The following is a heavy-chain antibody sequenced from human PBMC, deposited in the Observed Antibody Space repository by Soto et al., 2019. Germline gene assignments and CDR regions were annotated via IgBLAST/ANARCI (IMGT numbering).Heavy chain of an antibody. CDR3: ARDLTVTGIYYTMDV. CDR2: INPNSGGT. V-gene: IGHV1-2*04. Sequence: GDSVKVSCKASGYTFTDYFIHCVRQAPGQGLEWVGWINPNSGGTNYAPKFQGWVTMTRDTSISTAYMELSRLTSDDTAVYYCARDLTVTGIYYTMDVWGQGTTVTVSS. D-gene: IGHD4-4*01. J-gene: IGHJ6*02. CDR1: GYTFTDYF.